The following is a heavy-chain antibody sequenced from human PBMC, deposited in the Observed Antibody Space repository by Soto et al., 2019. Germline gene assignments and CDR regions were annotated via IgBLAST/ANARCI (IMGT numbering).Heavy chain of an antibody. CDR1: GFTFSSYA. Sequence: GGSLRLSCAASGFTFSSYAMHWVRQAPGKGLEWVAVISYDGSNKYYADSVKGRFTISRDNSKNTLYLQMNSLRAEDTAVYYCARGGRESSSGWYLMDVWGQGTTVTVSS. V-gene: IGHV3-30-3*01. CDR3: ARGGRESSSGWYLMDV. J-gene: IGHJ6*02. CDR2: ISYDGSNK. D-gene: IGHD6-19*01.